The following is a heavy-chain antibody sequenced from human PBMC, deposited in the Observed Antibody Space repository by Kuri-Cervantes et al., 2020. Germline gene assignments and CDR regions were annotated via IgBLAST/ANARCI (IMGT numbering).Heavy chain of an antibody. CDR3: AKQGSDSSGYWFDY. CDR1: GFTFSSYG. J-gene: IGHJ4*02. D-gene: IGHD3-22*01. CDR2: ISYDGSNK. V-gene: IGHV3-30*18. Sequence: GGSLRLSCAASGFTFSSYGMHWVRQAPGKGLEWVGVISYDGSNKYFADSVKGQFTISRDNSKNTLYLQMNSLRVEDTAVYYCAKQGSDSSGYWFDYWGQGTLVTVSS.